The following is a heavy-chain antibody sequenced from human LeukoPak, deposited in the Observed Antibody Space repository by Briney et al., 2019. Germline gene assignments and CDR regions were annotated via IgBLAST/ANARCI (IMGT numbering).Heavy chain of an antibody. J-gene: IGHJ4*02. CDR3: ARGGWGSFDY. V-gene: IGHV4-59*01. D-gene: IGHD3-16*01. Sequence: SETLSLTCTVSGGSISSYYWSWIRRPPGNGLEWIGYIYYSGSTNYNPSLKSRVTISVDTSKNQFSLKLSSVTAADTAVYYCARGGWGSFDYWGQGTLVTVSS. CDR2: IYYSGST. CDR1: GGSISSYY.